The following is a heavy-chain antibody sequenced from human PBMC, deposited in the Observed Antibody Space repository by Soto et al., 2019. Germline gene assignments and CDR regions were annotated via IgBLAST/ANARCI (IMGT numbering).Heavy chain of an antibody. CDR2: IWYDGSNK. Sequence: HPGGSLRLSCAASGFTFSSYGMHWVRQAPGKGLEWVAVIWYDGSNKYYADSVKGRFTISRDNSKNTLYLQMNSLRAEDTAVYYCARDSYSSSWYIDYWGQGTLVTVSS. CDR3: ARDSYSSSWYIDY. J-gene: IGHJ4*02. V-gene: IGHV3-33*01. CDR1: GFTFSSYG. D-gene: IGHD6-13*01.